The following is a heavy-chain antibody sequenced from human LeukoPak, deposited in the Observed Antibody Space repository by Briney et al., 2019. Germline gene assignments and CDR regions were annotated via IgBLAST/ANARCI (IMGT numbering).Heavy chain of an antibody. CDR2: ISGSGGST. CDR3: AKLPTVTTQDYYYYMDV. J-gene: IGHJ6*03. V-gene: IGHV3-23*01. D-gene: IGHD4-11*01. Sequence: GGSLRLSCAASGFAFSSYAMSWVRQAPGKGLEWVSAISGSGGSTYYADSVKGRFTISRDNSKNTLYLQMNSLRAEDTAVYYCAKLPTVTTQDYYYYMDVWGKGTTVTVSS. CDR1: GFAFSSYA.